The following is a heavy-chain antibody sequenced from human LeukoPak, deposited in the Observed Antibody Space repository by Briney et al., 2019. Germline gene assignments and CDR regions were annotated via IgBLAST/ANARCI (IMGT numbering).Heavy chain of an antibody. V-gene: IGHV3-74*01. CDR2: VNSYGSST. CDR1: GFTFSSYW. D-gene: IGHD1-26*01. CDR3: ARWEARDTWVYDY. J-gene: IGHJ4*02. Sequence: VGSLRLSCAASGFTFSSYWMHWVRQAPGKGLMWVSRVNSYGSSTIYADSVKGRFTISRDNAKNTVYLQMNSLRAEDTAVYYCARWEARDTWVYDYWGQGTLVTVSS.